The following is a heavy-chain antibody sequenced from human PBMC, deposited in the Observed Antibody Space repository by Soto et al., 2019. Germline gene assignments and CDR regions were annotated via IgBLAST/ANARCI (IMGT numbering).Heavy chain of an antibody. J-gene: IGHJ4*02. Sequence: PSETLSLTCTVSGDSVSNGGYFWSWIRQPPGKGLEWIGYISYSGMANQSPSLRGRVSMSVDTSENRFSLRLTSVTAADTAVYYCARSGSDYSRYYFDYWGQGTLVTVSS. CDR1: GDSVSNGGYF. CDR2: ISYSGMA. V-gene: IGHV4-61*08. CDR3: ARSGSDYSRYYFDY. D-gene: IGHD3-10*01.